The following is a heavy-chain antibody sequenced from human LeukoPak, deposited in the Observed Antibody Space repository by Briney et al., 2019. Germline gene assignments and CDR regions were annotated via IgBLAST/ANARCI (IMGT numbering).Heavy chain of an antibody. CDR2: IYYSGST. CDR3: ARTYYDFWSGYYDWARVRGAFDI. D-gene: IGHD3-3*01. J-gene: IGHJ3*02. Sequence: PSETLSLTCTVSGGSISSSSYYWGWIRQPPGKGLEWIGRIYYSGSTYYNPSLKSRVTISVDTSKNQFSLKLSSVTAADTAVYYCARTYYDFWSGYYDWARVRGAFDIWGQGTMVTVSS. V-gene: IGHV4-39*01. CDR1: GGSISSSSYY.